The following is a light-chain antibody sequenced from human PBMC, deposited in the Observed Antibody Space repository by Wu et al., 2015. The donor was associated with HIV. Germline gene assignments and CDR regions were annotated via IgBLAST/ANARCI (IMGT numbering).Light chain of an antibody. V-gene: IGKV3-20*01. Sequence: EIVLTQSPGTLSVSPGERATFSCRTSQSVAITGDDYVAWYQQKPGQAPKLLIYSASHRATDIPDRFIGRGSGQSSLSPSPKWSLTYFAVYHCQQYGGTSPTFGRGTRL. CDR2: SAS. CDR3: QQYGGTSPT. CDR1: QSVAITGD. J-gene: IGKJ5*01.